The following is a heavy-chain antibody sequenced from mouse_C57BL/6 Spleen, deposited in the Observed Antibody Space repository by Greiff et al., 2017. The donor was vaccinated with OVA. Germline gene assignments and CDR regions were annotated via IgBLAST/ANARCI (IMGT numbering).Heavy chain of an antibody. Sequence: VQLQQSGPGLVKPSQSLSLTCSVTGYSITSGYYWNWIRQFPGNKLEWMGYISYDGSNNYNPSLKNRISITRDTSKNQFFLKLNSVTTEDTATYYCARFCYAMDYWGQGTSVTVSS. CDR3: ARFCYAMDY. CDR2: ISYDGSN. CDR1: GYSITSGYY. V-gene: IGHV3-6*01. J-gene: IGHJ4*01.